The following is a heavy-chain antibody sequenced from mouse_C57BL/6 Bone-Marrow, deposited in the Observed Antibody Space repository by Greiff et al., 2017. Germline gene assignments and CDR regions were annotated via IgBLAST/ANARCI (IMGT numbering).Heavy chain of an antibody. D-gene: IGHD2-4*01. Sequence: EVKVVESGGGLVQPGGSLKLSCAASGFTFSDYYMYWVRQTPEKRLEWVAYISNGGGSTYYPDTVKGRFTISRDNAKNTLYLQMSRLKSEDTAMYYCARPPYDYLGGFAYWGQGTLVTVSA. CDR3: ARPPYDYLGGFAY. CDR2: ISNGGGST. V-gene: IGHV5-12*01. J-gene: IGHJ3*01. CDR1: GFTFSDYY.